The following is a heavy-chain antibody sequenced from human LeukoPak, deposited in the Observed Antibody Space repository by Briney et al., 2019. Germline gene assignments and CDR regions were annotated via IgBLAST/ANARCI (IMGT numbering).Heavy chain of an antibody. CDR2: IYYSGTT. CDR1: GGSITGSY. D-gene: IGHD3-22*01. Sequence: SETLSLTCSVSGGSITGSYWSWLRQSPGKGLEWIGHIYYSGTTNYSPSLRSRVTISVDTSNKQFSLKLRSVTAADTAVYYCARSKVTYYYDAGGYYYFDYWGQGALVTVSS. CDR3: ARSKVTYYYDAGGYYYFDY. V-gene: IGHV4-59*01. J-gene: IGHJ4*02.